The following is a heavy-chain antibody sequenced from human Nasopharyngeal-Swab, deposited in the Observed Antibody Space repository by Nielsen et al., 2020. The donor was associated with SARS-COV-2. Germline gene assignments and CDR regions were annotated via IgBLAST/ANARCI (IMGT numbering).Heavy chain of an antibody. J-gene: IGHJ4*02. CDR2: ISSSGSTI. CDR1: GFTFSSYA. CDR3: ARVSTYGDYGPFDY. Sequence: GESLKISCAASGFTFSSYAMSWVRQAPGKGLEWVSYISSSGSTIYYADSVKGRFTISRDNAKNSLYLQMNSLRAEDTAVYYCARVSTYGDYGPFDYWGQGTLVTVSS. V-gene: IGHV3-48*04. D-gene: IGHD4-17*01.